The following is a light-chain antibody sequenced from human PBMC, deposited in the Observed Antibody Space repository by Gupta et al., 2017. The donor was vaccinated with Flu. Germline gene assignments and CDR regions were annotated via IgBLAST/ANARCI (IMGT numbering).Light chain of an antibody. Sequence: SSKVGSNYVCWSQHTPGPAPRLLMHEDDRRNSGVPARFSGSKYATSATVGSTRLQTGDEADYFCPAWDSTRSVVVFGGGTKLTVL. CDR2: EDD. V-gene: IGLV1-51*01. J-gene: IGLJ2*01. CDR3: PAWDSTRSVVV. CDR1: SSKVGSNY.